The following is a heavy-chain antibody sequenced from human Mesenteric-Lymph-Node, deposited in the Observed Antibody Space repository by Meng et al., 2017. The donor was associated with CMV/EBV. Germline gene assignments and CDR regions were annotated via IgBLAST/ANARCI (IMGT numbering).Heavy chain of an antibody. CDR2: INHSGST. D-gene: IGHD2-2*01. V-gene: IGHV4-34*01. J-gene: IGHJ6*02. CDR1: GGSFSGYY. Sequence: SETLSLTCAVYGGSFSGYYWSWIRQPPGKGLEWIGEINHSGSTNYNPSLKSRVTISVDTSKNPFSLKLSSVTAADTAVYYCARGGCSSTSCYSYYYYYGMDVWGQGTTVTVSS. CDR3: ARGGCSSTSCYSYYYYYGMDV.